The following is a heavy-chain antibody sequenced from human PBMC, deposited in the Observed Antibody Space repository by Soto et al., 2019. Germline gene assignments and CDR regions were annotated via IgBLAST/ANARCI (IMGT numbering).Heavy chain of an antibody. Sequence: SESLSLTCAVYGGCFSGYYWSWIRQPPGKGLEWIGEINHSGSTNYNPSLKSRVTISVDTSKNQFSLKLSSVTAADTAVYYCARGFPRITIFGVVIPPPPSFDYWGQGTLVTVSS. J-gene: IGHJ4*02. V-gene: IGHV4-34*01. CDR1: GGCFSGYY. CDR2: INHSGST. D-gene: IGHD3-3*01. CDR3: ARGFPRITIFGVVIPPPPSFDY.